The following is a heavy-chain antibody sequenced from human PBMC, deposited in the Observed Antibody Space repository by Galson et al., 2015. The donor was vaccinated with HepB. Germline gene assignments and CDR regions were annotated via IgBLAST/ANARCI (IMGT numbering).Heavy chain of an antibody. V-gene: IGHV3-15*07. CDR2: IKSKIDGGAA. D-gene: IGHD3/OR15-3a*01. CDR1: DFTFNDAW. J-gene: IGHJ6*03. CDR3: TSVGHRYYPYYYMDV. Sequence: SLRLSCAASDFTFNDAWMSWVRQAPGEGLEWVGRIKSKIDGGAAEYAAPVKGRFTISRDDSKNTLYLQINSLKTEDTAVYYCTSVGHRYYPYYYMDVWGKGTTVTVSS.